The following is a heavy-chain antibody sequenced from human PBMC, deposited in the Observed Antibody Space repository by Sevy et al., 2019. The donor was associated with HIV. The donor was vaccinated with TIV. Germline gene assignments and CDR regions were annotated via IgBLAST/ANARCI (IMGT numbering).Heavy chain of an antibody. Sequence: GGSLRLSCAASGFTFSSYSMNWVRQAPGKGLEWVSYISSSSSTIYYADSVKGRFTISRDNAKNLLYLQMNSLRAEDTAVYYCAHGQARIDYWGQGTLVTVSS. J-gene: IGHJ4*02. CDR1: GFTFSSYS. V-gene: IGHV3-48*01. CDR3: AHGQARIDY. CDR2: ISSSSSTI.